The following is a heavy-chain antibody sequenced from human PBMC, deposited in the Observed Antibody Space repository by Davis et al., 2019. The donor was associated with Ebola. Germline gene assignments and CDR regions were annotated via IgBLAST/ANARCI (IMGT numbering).Heavy chain of an antibody. CDR3: ARAKYYGMDV. CDR2: ITSDSGRT. V-gene: IGHV3-21*01. D-gene: IGHD6-6*01. J-gene: IGHJ6*04. Sequence: PGGSLRLSCAASGFTFSSFWMNWVRQAPGKGLEWVSSITSDSGRTSYAESVKGRFTISRDNAKNSLYLQMNSLRDEDTAVYYCARAKYYGMDVWGKGTTVTVSS. CDR1: GFTFSSFW.